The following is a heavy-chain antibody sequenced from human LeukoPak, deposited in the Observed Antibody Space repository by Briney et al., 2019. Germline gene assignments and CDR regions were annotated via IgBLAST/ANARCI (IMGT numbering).Heavy chain of an antibody. J-gene: IGHJ4*02. CDR3: ARDGSYGSGSYNFDY. Sequence: GGSLRLSCAASGFTFSSYGMHWVCQAPGKGLEWVAVIWYDGSNKYYADSVKGRFTISRDNSKNTLYLQMNSLRAEDTAVYYCARDGSYGSGSYNFDYWGQGTLVTVSS. V-gene: IGHV3-33*01. CDR2: IWYDGSNK. CDR1: GFTFSSYG. D-gene: IGHD3-10*01.